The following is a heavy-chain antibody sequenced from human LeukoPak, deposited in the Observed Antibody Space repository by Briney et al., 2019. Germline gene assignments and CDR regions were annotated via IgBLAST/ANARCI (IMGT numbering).Heavy chain of an antibody. D-gene: IGHD5-24*01. CDR1: GFSFSDYW. V-gene: IGHV3-7*01. J-gene: IGHJ4*02. Sequence: GGSLRLSCAASGFSFSDYWMSWVRQTPGKGLEWEANVKPDGSEKYYVDSVKGRFTISRDNARNSLYLQMDSLRAEDTAVYYCANLWEMGYWGQGTLVTVSS. CDR3: ANLWEMGY. CDR2: VKPDGSEK.